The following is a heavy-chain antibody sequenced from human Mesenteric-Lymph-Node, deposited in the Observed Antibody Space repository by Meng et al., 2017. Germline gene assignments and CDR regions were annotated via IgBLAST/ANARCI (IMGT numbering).Heavy chain of an antibody. D-gene: IGHD3-22*01. CDR2: IYYSGST. V-gene: IGHV4-31*03. CDR3: ARVDSSGDFLDY. Sequence: QVQLQESGPGLVKPSQTLSLTCTVSGGSISSGGHSWSWIRQHPGKGLEWIAYIYYSGSTYYNPSLKSRVILSVDTSKNQFSLKLSSVTAADTAVYYCARVDSSGDFLDYWGQGTLVTVSS. J-gene: IGHJ4*01. CDR1: GGSISSGGHS.